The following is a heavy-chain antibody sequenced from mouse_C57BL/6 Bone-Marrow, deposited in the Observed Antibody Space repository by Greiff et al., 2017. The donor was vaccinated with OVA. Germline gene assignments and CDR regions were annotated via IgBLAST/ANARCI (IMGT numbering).Heavy chain of an antibody. CDR2: IYPRSGNT. CDR3: ARVRFYGNYEHFDY. J-gene: IGHJ2*01. V-gene: IGHV1-81*01. Sequence: QVQLKQSGAELARPGASVKLSCKASGYTFTSYGISWVKQRTGQGLEWIGEIYPRSGNTYYNEKFKGKATLTADKSSSTAYMELRSLTSEDSAVYFCARVRFYGNYEHFDYWGQGTTLTVSS. CDR1: GYTFTSYG. D-gene: IGHD2-1*01.